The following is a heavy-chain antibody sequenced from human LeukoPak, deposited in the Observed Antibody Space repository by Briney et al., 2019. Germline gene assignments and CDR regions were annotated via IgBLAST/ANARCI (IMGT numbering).Heavy chain of an antibody. CDR1: GFTFSSYS. CDR3: AELGITMIGGV. Sequence: GGSLRLSCAASGFTFSSYSMSWVRQAPGKGLEWVSYITTGGSTMHYADSVRGRFTISRDNAKNSLYLQMNSLRAEDTAVYYCAELGITMIGGVWGKGTTVTISS. J-gene: IGHJ6*04. D-gene: IGHD3-10*02. V-gene: IGHV3-48*01. CDR2: ITTGGSTM.